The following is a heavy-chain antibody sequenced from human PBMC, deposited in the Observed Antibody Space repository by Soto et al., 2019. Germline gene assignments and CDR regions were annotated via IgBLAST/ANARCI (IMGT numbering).Heavy chain of an antibody. CDR1: GYTFSEHY. J-gene: IGHJ4*02. CDR2: INPGTERT. V-gene: IGHV1-46*01. CDR3: ARVLAYSSSWYDY. D-gene: IGHD6-13*01. Sequence: ASVKVSCKASGYTFSEHYIHWVRQAPGQGLEWMGIINPGTERTSYAQKVQGRVTMTRDTSTSTVYMELSSLKSEDTAVYYCARVLAYSSSWYDYWGQGTLVT.